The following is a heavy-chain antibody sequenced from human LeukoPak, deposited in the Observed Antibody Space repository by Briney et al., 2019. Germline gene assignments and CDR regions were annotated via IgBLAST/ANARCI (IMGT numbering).Heavy chain of an antibody. CDR1: GYTFTSYY. CDR2: INPSGGST. D-gene: IGHD2-2*01. V-gene: IGHV1-46*01. CDR3: ARDPIVVVPAAISPNFDY. Sequence: AASVKVFCKASGYTFTSYYMHWVRQAPGQGLEWMGIINPSGGSTSYAQKFQGRVTMTRDMSTSTVYMELSSLRSEDTAVYYCARDPIVVVPAAISPNFDYWGQGTLVTVSS. J-gene: IGHJ4*02.